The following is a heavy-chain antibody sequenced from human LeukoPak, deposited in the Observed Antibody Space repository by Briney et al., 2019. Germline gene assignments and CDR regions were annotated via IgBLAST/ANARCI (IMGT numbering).Heavy chain of an antibody. CDR2: ISGRDGST. CDR1: AFTFSSYG. V-gene: IGHV3-23*01. J-gene: IGHJ4*02. Sequence: GGSLRLSCAASAFTFSSYGMNWVRQAPGKGLEWVSGISGRDGSTYYADSVRGRFTISRDNSKNTLYLQMNSLRAEDTAIYYCAKSGLNRFDYWGQGTLVTVSS. CDR3: AKSGLNRFDY. D-gene: IGHD2-15*01.